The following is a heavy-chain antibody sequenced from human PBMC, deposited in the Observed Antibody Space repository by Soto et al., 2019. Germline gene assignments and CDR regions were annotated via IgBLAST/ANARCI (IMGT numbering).Heavy chain of an antibody. CDR2: IYHTGKT. V-gene: IGHV4-61*01. Sequence: SETLSLTCDVSGTSVSSGSFYFHWIRQAPGKGLEWIGYIYHTGKTNYSPSLRSRTTISSDTSRNQFSLKVNSVTAADTAVYYCARDRYDYIWGTYRSNWHFDLWGRGTLVTVSS. J-gene: IGHJ2*01. CDR1: GTSVSSGSFY. CDR3: ARDRYDYIWGTYRSNWHFDL. D-gene: IGHD3-16*02.